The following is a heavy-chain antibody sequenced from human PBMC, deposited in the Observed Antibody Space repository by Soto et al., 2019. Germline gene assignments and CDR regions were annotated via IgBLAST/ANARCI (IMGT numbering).Heavy chain of an antibody. J-gene: IGHJ5*01. D-gene: IGHD7-27*01. CDR3: TGGPPNWGFDS. V-gene: IGHV1-8*01. CDR1: GYTFTSYD. CDR2: MSPKTANT. Sequence: ASVKVSCKASGYTFTSYDINWVRQTAGQGLEWMGWMSPKTANTGYAQKFQDRVTMTRSTSISTAYMELSSLTSEDTAVHYCTGGPPNWGFDSWGQGTPVTVSS.